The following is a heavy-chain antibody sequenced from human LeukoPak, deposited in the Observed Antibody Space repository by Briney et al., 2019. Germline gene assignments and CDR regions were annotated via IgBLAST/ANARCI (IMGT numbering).Heavy chain of an antibody. CDR2: IIPIFGTA. CDR1: GGTFISYA. CDR3: ARDAPIAAAGTESAFDI. Sequence: ASVKVSCKASGGTFISYAISWVRQAPGQGLEWMGGIIPIFGTANYAQKFQGRVTITADESTSTAYMELSSLRSEDTAVYYCARDAPIAAAGTESAFDIWGQGTMVTVSS. V-gene: IGHV1-69*13. J-gene: IGHJ3*02. D-gene: IGHD6-13*01.